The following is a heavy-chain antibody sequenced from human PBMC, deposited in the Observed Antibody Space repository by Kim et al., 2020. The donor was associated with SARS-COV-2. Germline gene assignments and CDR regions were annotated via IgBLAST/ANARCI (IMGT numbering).Heavy chain of an antibody. CDR2: INHSGST. D-gene: IGHD3-10*01. CDR3: ARGRRVWFGEPLGY. J-gene: IGHJ4*02. Sequence: SETLSLTCAVYGGSFSGYYWSWIRQPPGKGLEWIGEINHSGSTNYNPSLKSRVTISVDTSKNQFSLKLSSVTAADTAVYYCARGRRVWFGEPLGYWGQGTLVTVSS. V-gene: IGHV4-34*01. CDR1: GGSFSGYY.